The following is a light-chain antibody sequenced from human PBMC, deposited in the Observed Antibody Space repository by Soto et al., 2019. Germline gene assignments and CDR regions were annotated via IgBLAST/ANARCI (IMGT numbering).Light chain of an antibody. CDR3: LQDYNFPPT. CDR2: AAS. J-gene: IGKJ1*01. Sequence: IQMTQSPSSLSASVVDRVTITCLASQSISSYLNWYQQKPGKAPKLLIYAASSLQSGVPSRFSGSGSGTDFTLTISSLQPEDFATYYCLQDYNFPPTFGQGTKVDI. V-gene: IGKV1-6*01. CDR1: QSISSY.